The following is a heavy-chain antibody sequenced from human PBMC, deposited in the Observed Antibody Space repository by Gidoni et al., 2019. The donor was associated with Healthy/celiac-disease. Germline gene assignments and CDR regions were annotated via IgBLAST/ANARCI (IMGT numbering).Heavy chain of an antibody. J-gene: IGHJ6*02. CDR1: GYTFTSYG. CDR2: ISADNGNT. D-gene: IGHD1-26*01. Sequence: QVQLVQSGAEVKKPGASVKVSCKAYGYTFTSYGISWVRPAPGQGLAWMGWISADNGNTNYAQKLQGRVTMTTDTSTSTAYMELRSLRSDDTAVYYCARIEDGGGSYPYYYYGMDVWGQGTTVTVSS. V-gene: IGHV1-18*01. CDR3: ARIEDGGGSYPYYYYGMDV.